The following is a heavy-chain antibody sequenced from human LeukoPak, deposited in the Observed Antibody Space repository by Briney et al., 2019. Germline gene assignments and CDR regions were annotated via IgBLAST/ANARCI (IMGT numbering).Heavy chain of an antibody. CDR1: GXTFNTYW. J-gene: IGHJ5*01. D-gene: IGHD2-15*01. CDR2: IKEDGSDK. CDR3: ARRGLPDS. V-gene: IGHV3-7*05. Sequence: PGGSLRLSCAASGXTFNTYWVSWVRQAPGKGLEWVANIKEDGSDKYYVDSMKGGFTISGDNAKNSLYLQMNRLRAEDTAVYYCARRGLPDSWGQGTLVTVSS.